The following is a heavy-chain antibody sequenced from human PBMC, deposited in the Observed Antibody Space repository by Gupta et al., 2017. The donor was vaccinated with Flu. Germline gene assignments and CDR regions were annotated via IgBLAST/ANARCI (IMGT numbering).Heavy chain of an antibody. V-gene: IGHV3-23*01. Sequence: EVQLLESGGDLIQPGGSLRLSCAASGFTFSSYTMNWVRQAPGKGLEWVSAISGSGTSTYYADFVKGRFTISRDKSRDTLYLQMNSLRGEDTAVYFCAQKAAGVEAATNFAYWGQGTLVTVSS. D-gene: IGHD2-15*01. J-gene: IGHJ4*02. CDR3: AQKAAGVEAATNFAY. CDR2: ISGSGTST. CDR1: GFTFSSYT.